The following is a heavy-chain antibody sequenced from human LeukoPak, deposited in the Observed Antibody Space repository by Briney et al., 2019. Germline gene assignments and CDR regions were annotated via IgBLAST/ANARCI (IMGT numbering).Heavy chain of an antibody. CDR3: VKDVGGSYAFDY. CDR2: INDNGGRT. Sequence: GGSLRLSRSASGFTFSRYAMHWVRQAPGKGREYVSGINDNGGRTHYGDSVKGRFSISRDNSKNTLHLQMSTLRAEDTALYYCVKDVGGSYAFDYWGQGILVTVAS. CDR1: GFTFSRYA. J-gene: IGHJ4*02. V-gene: IGHV3-64D*09. D-gene: IGHD1-26*01.